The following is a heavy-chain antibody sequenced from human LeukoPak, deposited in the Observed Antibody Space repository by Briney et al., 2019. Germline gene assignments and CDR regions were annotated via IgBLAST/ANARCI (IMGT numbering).Heavy chain of an antibody. CDR1: GYTFTSYG. J-gene: IGHJ3*02. CDR3: ARRKGGSSQAFDI. V-gene: IGHV1-18*01. Sequence: ASVKVSCKASGYTFTSYGISWVRQAPGQGLEWMGWISAYNGNTNYAQKLQGRVTMTTDTSTSTVYMELRSLRSDDTAVYYCARRKGGSSQAFDIWGQGTMVTVSS. CDR2: ISAYNGNT. D-gene: IGHD6-13*01.